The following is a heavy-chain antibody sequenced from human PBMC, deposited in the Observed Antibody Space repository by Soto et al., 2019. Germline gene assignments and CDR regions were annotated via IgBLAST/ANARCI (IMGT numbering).Heavy chain of an antibody. J-gene: IGHJ5*02. Sequence: ASVKVSCKASGYPFSDNQIHWLRRAPGQGLEWMGRINPKSDDTNYAQKFQGRVTMTRDTSIDTAYLELTGLTSDDTATYYCARKRSLDYIRWGLDPWGQGTLVTVSS. CDR1: GYPFSDNQ. V-gene: IGHV1-2*02. D-gene: IGHD4-4*01. CDR2: INPKSDDT. CDR3: ARKRSLDYIRWGLDP.